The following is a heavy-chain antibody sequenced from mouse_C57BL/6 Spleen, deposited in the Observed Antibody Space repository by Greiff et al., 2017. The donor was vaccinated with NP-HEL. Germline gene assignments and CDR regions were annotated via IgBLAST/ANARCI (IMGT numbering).Heavy chain of an antibody. CDR3: ARSQYANYFDY. CDR1: GYAFSRSW. D-gene: IGHD2-14*01. J-gene: IGHJ2*01. V-gene: IGHV1-82*01. CDR2: IYPGDGDT. Sequence: QVQLKESGPELVKPGASVKISCKASGYAFSRSWMNWVKQRPGKGLEWIGRIYPGDGDTNYNGKFKGKATLTADKSSSTAYMQLSSLTSEDSAVYFCARSQYANYFDYWGQGTTLTVSS.